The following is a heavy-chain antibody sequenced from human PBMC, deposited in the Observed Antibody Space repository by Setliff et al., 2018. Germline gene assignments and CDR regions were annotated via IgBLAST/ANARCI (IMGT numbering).Heavy chain of an antibody. J-gene: IGHJ3*02. Sequence: SETLSLTCTVSGGSISSSSYYWGWIRQPPGKGLEWIGSIYYSGSTYYNPSLKSRVTISVDTSKNQFSLKLGSVTAADTAVYYCARKEYYNFWSGPARAFDIWGQGTMVTVSS. V-gene: IGHV4-39*07. CDR3: ARKEYYNFWSGPARAFDI. D-gene: IGHD3-3*01. CDR2: IYYSGST. CDR1: GGSISSSSYY.